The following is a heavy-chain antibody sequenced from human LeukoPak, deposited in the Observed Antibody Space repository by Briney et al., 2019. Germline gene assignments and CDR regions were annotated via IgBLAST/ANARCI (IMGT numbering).Heavy chain of an antibody. D-gene: IGHD3-22*01. CDR1: VGTFSRYA. CDR3: ARDLDGVSGYGALGY. Sequence: GSSVKVSCKPSVGTFSRYAISSVRQAAGHGLEWMGGIIPIFGTANYAQKFQGRVTITTDESTSTAYMELSSLRSEDTAVYYCARDLDGVSGYGALGYWGQGTLVTVSS. V-gene: IGHV1-69*05. CDR2: IIPIFGTA. J-gene: IGHJ4*02.